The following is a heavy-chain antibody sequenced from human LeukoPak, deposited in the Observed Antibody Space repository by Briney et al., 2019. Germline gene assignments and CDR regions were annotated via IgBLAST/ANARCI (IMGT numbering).Heavy chain of an antibody. J-gene: IGHJ6*03. Sequence: SETLSLTCTVSGGSISRYYWSWIRQPPGKGLEWIGYIYYSGSTNYNPSLKSRVTISVDTSKNQFSLKLSSVTAADTAVYYCARDRGSRRSYYYYYMDVWGKGTTVTVSS. CDR1: GGSISRYY. D-gene: IGHD3-10*01. CDR3: ARDRGSRRSYYYYYMDV. CDR2: IYYSGST. V-gene: IGHV4-59*01.